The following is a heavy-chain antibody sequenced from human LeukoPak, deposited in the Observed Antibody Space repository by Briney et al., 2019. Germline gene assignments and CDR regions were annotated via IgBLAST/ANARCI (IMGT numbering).Heavy chain of an antibody. CDR2: ITPDGSDK. D-gene: IGHD3-10*01. J-gene: IGHJ4*02. Sequence: GGSLRLSCAASGFTFSSYWMTRVRQSPGKGLEWVAIITPDGSDKYCVDSVKGRFTISRDNAKNSLYLQMSSLRAEDQAVYYCARAAGHYFDYWGQGSLVTVSS. CDR3: ARAAGHYFDY. V-gene: IGHV3-7*01. CDR1: GFTFSSYW.